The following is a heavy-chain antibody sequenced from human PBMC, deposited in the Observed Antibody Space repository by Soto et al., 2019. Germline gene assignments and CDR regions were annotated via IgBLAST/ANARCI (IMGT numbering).Heavy chain of an antibody. Sequence: QITLKESGPTLVKPTQTLTLTCTFSGFSLSASGVGVGWIRQPPGKALEWLALIYWDDDKRYSPSLRCRLTITKDTSKNQVVLTMTNMDPVDTATYYCAHIGDYATHRGMDVWGQGTTVTVSS. D-gene: IGHD4-17*01. V-gene: IGHV2-5*02. CDR1: GFSLSASGVG. CDR3: AHIGDYATHRGMDV. J-gene: IGHJ6*02. CDR2: IYWDDDK.